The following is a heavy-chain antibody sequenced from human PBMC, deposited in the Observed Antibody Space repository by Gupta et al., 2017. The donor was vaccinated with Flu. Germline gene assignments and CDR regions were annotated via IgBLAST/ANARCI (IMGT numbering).Heavy chain of an antibody. CDR1: GFPFSVYA. V-gene: IGHV3-21*01. J-gene: IGHJ4*02. Sequence: EVQLVYSGGGLVKPGASLRLSCVASGFPFSVYAMNWVRQAPGKGLEWVACIDSSSNYIYYADSVKGRFTISRDNAKNSLYLQMNSLRAEDSAVYYCVRDGSVSEAAGSDFDDWGQGTLGTVSS. D-gene: IGHD6-13*01. CDR3: VRDGSVSEAAGSDFDD. CDR2: IDSSSNYI.